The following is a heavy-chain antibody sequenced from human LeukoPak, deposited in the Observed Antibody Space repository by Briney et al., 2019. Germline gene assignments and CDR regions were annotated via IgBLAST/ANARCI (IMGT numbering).Heavy chain of an antibody. V-gene: IGHV3-30*18. CDR1: GFTFSSYG. CDR2: ISYDGSNK. J-gene: IGHJ4*02. CDR3: AKDPRTYYDFWSGYSGFDY. D-gene: IGHD3-3*01. Sequence: GRSLRLSCAASGFTFSSYGMHWVRQAPGKGLEWVAVISYDGSNKYYADSVKGRFTISRDNSKNTLYLQMNSLRAEDTAVYYCAKDPRTYYDFWSGYSGFDYWVQGTLVTVSS.